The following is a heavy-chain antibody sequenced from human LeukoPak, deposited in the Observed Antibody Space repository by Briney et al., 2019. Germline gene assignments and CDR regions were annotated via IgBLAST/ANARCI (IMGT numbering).Heavy chain of an antibody. J-gene: IGHJ5*02. CDR2: IYYSGST. CDR1: GGSISSGDYY. CDR3: ASNARGSRYRTMVVTPDSWFDP. V-gene: IGHV4-30-4*08. D-gene: IGHD4-23*01. Sequence: SRTLTLTCTVSGGSISSGDYYWSWIRQPPGKGLEWIGYIYYSGSTNYNPSLKSRVTISVDTSKNQFSLKLSSVTAADTAVYCCASNARGSRYRTMVVTPDSWFDPWGQGTLVTVSS.